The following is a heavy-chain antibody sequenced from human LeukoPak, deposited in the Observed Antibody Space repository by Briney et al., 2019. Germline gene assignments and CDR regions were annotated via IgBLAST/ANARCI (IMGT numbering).Heavy chain of an antibody. CDR3: ARIDSSGYSRTDAFDI. V-gene: IGHV6-1*01. CDR1: GDSVSSNTAA. J-gene: IGHJ3*02. Sequence: SQTLSLTCVISGDSVSSNTAAWNWIRQSPSRGLEWLGRTYYRSKWYNDYAVSVKSRITINPDTSKNQFSLQLNSVTAADTAVYYCARIDSSGYSRTDAFDIWGQGTMVTVSS. CDR2: TYYRSKWYN. D-gene: IGHD3-22*01.